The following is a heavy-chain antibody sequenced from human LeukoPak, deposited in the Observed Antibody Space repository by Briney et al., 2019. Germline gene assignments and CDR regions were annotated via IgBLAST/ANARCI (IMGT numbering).Heavy chain of an antibody. CDR1: GFTFDDYA. CDR3: AKERMVRGVILSADAFDI. CDR2: ISWNSGSI. Sequence: GGSLRLSCAASGFTFDDYAMHWVRQAPGKGLEWVSGISWNSGSIGYADSVKGRFTISRDNAKNSQYLQMNSLRAEDTALYYCAKERMVRGVILSADAFDIWGQGTMVTVSS. V-gene: IGHV3-9*01. D-gene: IGHD3-10*01. J-gene: IGHJ3*02.